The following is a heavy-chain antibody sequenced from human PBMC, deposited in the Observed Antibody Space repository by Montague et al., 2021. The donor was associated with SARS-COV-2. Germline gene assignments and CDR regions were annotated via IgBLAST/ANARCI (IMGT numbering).Heavy chain of an antibody. Sequence: PALVKPTQTLTLTCTFSGFSLSTSGVGVGWIRQPPGKALEWLALIYWDDEKRYSPSLKSRLTITKDNSKNQVVLTMTNMDPVDTATYYCAHRRGLLLRDAFDIWGQGTMVTVSS. CDR2: IYWDDEK. CDR1: GFSLSTSGVG. J-gene: IGHJ3*02. D-gene: IGHD2-15*01. CDR3: AHRRGLLLRDAFDI. V-gene: IGHV2-5*02.